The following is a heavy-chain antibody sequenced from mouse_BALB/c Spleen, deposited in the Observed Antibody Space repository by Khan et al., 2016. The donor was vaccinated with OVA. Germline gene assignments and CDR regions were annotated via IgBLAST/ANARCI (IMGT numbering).Heavy chain of an antibody. D-gene: IGHD3-2*02. J-gene: IGHJ2*01. V-gene: IGHV1-76*01. CDR2: IYPGTDNT. Sequence: QVQLKQSGAELVRPGASVKLSCKTSGYIFTNYWIHWVKQRSGQGLEWIARIYPGTDNTYYSERVRDKATLTADKSSSTAYMQLSSLKSEDSAIYFCAREEALYYFDYWDQGTTLTVSS. CDR3: AREEALYYFDY. CDR1: GYIFTNYW.